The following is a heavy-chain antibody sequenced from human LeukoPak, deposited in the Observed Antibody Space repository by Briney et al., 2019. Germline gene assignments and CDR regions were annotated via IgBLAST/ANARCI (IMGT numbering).Heavy chain of an antibody. CDR3: ARLGAGPTYYDFWSGYSSFYFDY. Sequence: SETLSLTCTVSGGSTSSNNFYWGWIRQPPGMGLEWIGGIHYSGNTYYNPSLKSRVTISIDTSKNQFSLKLSSVTAADTAVYYCARLGAGPTYYDFWSGYSSFYFDYWGQGTLVTVSS. J-gene: IGHJ4*02. D-gene: IGHD3-3*01. CDR1: GGSTSSNNFY. V-gene: IGHV4-39*01. CDR2: IHYSGNT.